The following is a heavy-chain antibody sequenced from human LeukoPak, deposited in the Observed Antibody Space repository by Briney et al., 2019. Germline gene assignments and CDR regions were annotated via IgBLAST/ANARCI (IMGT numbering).Heavy chain of an antibody. J-gene: IGHJ5*02. CDR3: AREARNDFRFDP. D-gene: IGHD1-1*01. V-gene: IGHV4-39*07. CDR1: GGSISSSSYY. CDR2: IYYSGST. Sequence: PSETLSLTCTVSGGSISSSSYYWGWICQPPGKGLEWIGSIYYSGSTYYNPSLKSRVTISVDTSKNQFSLKLSSVTAADTAVYYCAREARNDFRFDPWGQGTLVTVSS.